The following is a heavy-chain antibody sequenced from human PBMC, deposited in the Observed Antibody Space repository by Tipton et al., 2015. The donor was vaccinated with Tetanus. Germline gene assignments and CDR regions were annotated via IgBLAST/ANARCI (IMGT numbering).Heavy chain of an antibody. CDR1: GFTLSRFG. V-gene: IGHV3-21*01. CDR2: ISSTSTYI. Sequence: SLRLSCEVSGFTLSRFGMNWVRQAPGKGLEWISSISSTSTYIYYASSVKGRFTISRDNAKNSLYLQMNSLRVEDTAVYYCASGSALDYWGQGALVTVSS. D-gene: IGHD6-25*01. J-gene: IGHJ4*02. CDR3: ASGSALDY.